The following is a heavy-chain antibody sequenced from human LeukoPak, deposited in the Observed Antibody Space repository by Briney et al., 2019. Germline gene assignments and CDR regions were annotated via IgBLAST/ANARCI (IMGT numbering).Heavy chain of an antibody. Sequence: HPGRSLRLSCAASGFTFSSYGMHWVRQAPGKGLEWVAVISYDGSNKYYADSVKGRFTISRDNSKNTLYLQMNSLRAEDTAVYYCAKDRASSGATYYFDYGGQGTLVTVSS. D-gene: IGHD3-22*01. J-gene: IGHJ4*02. CDR2: ISYDGSNK. CDR3: AKDRASSGATYYFDY. CDR1: GFTFSSYG. V-gene: IGHV3-30*18.